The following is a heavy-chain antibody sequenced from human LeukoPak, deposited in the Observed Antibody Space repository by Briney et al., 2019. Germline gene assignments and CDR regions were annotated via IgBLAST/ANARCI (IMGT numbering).Heavy chain of an antibody. CDR1: GFTFSSYG. D-gene: IGHD6-19*01. CDR2: ISYDGSNK. V-gene: IGHV3-30*18. CDR3: AKDDPNSSGLDY. Sequence: PGGSLRLSCAASGFTFSSYGMHWVRQAPGKGLEWVAVISYDGSNKYYADSVKGRFTISRDNSKNTLYLQMNSLRAEDTAVYYCAKDDPNSSGLDYWGQGTLVTVSS. J-gene: IGHJ4*02.